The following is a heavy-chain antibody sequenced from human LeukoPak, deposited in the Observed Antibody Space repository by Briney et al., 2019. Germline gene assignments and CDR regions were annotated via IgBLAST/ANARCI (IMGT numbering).Heavy chain of an antibody. J-gene: IGHJ3*02. CDR1: GFTFSSYS. CDR2: ISSSSSTI. V-gene: IGHV3-48*01. CDR3: ASGPYSSGRDAFDI. D-gene: IGHD6-19*01. Sequence: QPGGSLRLSCAASGFTFSSYSMNWVRQAPGKGLEWVSYISSSSSTIYYADSVKGRFTISRDNAKNSLYLQMNSLRAEDTAVYYCASGPYSSGRDAFDIWGQGTMVTVSS.